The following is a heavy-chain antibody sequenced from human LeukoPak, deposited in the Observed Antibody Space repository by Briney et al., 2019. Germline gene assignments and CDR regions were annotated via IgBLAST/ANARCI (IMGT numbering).Heavy chain of an antibody. V-gene: IGHV1-46*01. D-gene: IGHD3-22*01. Sequence: GSVKVSCKASGYTFTSYYMHWVRQAPGQGLEWMGIINPSGGSTSYAQKFQGRVTMTRDMSTSTVYMELSSLRSEDTAVYYCARARPAPREVVNPWGQGTLVTVSS. J-gene: IGHJ5*02. CDR1: GYTFTSYY. CDR3: ARARPAPREVVNP. CDR2: INPSGGST.